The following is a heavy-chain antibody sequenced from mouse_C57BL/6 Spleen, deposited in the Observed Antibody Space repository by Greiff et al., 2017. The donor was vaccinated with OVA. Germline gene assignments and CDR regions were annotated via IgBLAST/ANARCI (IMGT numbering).Heavy chain of an antibody. CDR3: AREEDYGGFFDY. D-gene: IGHD1-1*01. Sequence: VKLQESGAELVRPGTSVKVSCKASGYAFTNYLIEWVKQRPGQGLEWIGVINPGSGGTNYNEKFKGKATLTADKSSSTAYMQLSSLTSEDSAVYFCAREEDYGGFFDYWGQGTTLTVSS. CDR2: INPGSGGT. CDR1: GYAFTNYL. J-gene: IGHJ2*01. V-gene: IGHV1-54*01.